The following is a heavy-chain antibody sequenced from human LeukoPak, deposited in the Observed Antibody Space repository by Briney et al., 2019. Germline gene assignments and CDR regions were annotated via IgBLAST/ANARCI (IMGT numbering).Heavy chain of an antibody. CDR3: AKGNDFDY. CDR2: ISVSGSNI. Sequence: PGGSLRLSCAASGFIFSTYVMNWVRQAPGKGLEWVSSISVSGSNIYYADSVKGRFTISRDSSKSTLSLQMNSLRAEDTAVYYCAKGNDFDYWGQGTLVTVSS. J-gene: IGHJ4*02. CDR1: GFIFSTYV. V-gene: IGHV3-23*01. D-gene: IGHD3-10*01.